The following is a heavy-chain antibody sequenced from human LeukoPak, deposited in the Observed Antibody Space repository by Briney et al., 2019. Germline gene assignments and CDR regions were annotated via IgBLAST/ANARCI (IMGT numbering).Heavy chain of an antibody. CDR1: GFTFSSYG. Sequence: GGSLRLSCAASGFTFSSYGMHWVRQAPGKGLEWVAVIWYDGSNKYYADSVKGRFTISRDNSKNTLYLQMNSLRAEDTAVYFCAKDDYYESSGYSYFDYWGQGTLVTVSS. CDR2: IWYDGSNK. D-gene: IGHD3-22*01. CDR3: AKDDYYESSGYSYFDY. J-gene: IGHJ4*02. V-gene: IGHV3-33*06.